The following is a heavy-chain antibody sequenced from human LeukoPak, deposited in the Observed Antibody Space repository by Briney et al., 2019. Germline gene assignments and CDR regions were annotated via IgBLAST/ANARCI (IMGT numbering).Heavy chain of an antibody. V-gene: IGHV3-30-3*01. CDR2: ISYDGSNK. D-gene: IGHD3-10*01. Sequence: GGSLRLSCAASGFTFSSYAMHWVRQAPGKGLEWVAVISYDGSNKYYADSVKGRFTISRDNSKNTLYLQMNSLRAEDSAVYYCARDYIVRGVIDYWGQGTLVTVSS. CDR1: GFTFSSYA. J-gene: IGHJ4*02. CDR3: ARDYIVRGVIDY.